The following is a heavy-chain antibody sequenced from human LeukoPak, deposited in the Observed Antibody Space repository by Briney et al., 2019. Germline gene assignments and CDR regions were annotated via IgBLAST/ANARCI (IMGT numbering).Heavy chain of an antibody. D-gene: IGHD5-24*01. V-gene: IGHV1-18*01. CDR2: ISSYNGNT. Sequence: ASVKVSCKASGYTFTSYGISWVRQAPGQGLEWMGWISSYNGNTNYAQKLQGRVTMSTDTSTGTAYMELRSLRSDDTAVYYCARHERDASLDHALDIWGQGTMVTVSS. CDR1: GYTFTSYG. CDR3: ARHERDASLDHALDI. J-gene: IGHJ3*02.